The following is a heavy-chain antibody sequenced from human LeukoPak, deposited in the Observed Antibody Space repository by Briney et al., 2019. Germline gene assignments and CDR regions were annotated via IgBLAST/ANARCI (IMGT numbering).Heavy chain of an antibody. V-gene: IGHV3-48*01. J-gene: IGHJ5*02. CDR1: GFTFSSYS. Sequence: GGSLRLSCAASGFTFSSYSMNWVRQAPGKGLEWVSYISSSSSTIYYADSVKGRFTISRDNAKNSLYLQMNSLRAEDTAVYYCARVDVSPYSWFDPWGQGTLVTGSS. CDR3: ARVDVSPYSWFDP. CDR2: ISSSSSTI. D-gene: IGHD3/OR15-3a*01.